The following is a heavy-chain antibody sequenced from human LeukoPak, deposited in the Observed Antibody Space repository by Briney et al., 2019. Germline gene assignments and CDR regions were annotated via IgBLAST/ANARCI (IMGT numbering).Heavy chain of an antibody. CDR1: GYSFTSYW. CDR2: IYPGDSDT. CDR3: ARHVSDYDFWSGYYRGKWFDP. Sequence: PGESLKISCKGSGYSFTSYWIGWVRQMTGKGLEWIGIIYPGDSDTRYSPSFQGQVTISADKSISTAYLQWSSLKASDTAMHYCARHVSDYDFWSGYYRGKWFDPWGQGTLVTVSS. D-gene: IGHD3-3*01. J-gene: IGHJ5*02. V-gene: IGHV5-51*01.